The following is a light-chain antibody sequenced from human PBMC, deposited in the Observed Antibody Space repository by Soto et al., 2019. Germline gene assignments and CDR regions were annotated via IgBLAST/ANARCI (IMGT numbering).Light chain of an antibody. J-gene: IGKJ5*01. V-gene: IGKV1-39*01. Sequence: DIRMTQSPSSLSASVGDTVTITCRASQSIGKHLNWYQQKPGKAPKFLIYAASSLQSGVPSRFSGSGSGTDFTLTVNSLQPEDFATYYCQQGYSSASTFGQGTRLEIK. CDR3: QQGYSSAST. CDR1: QSIGKH. CDR2: AAS.